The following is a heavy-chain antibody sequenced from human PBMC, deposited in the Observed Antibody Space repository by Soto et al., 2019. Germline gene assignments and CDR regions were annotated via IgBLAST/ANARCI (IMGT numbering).Heavy chain of an antibody. D-gene: IGHD3-9*01. J-gene: IGHJ2*01. Sequence: QVQLQQWGAGPLRPLETLSLTCGVSGGSFSGYYWAWIRQCPGKGLEWIGEINDRGSINYNPSLKSRVSISVDPSRNHYSLNLRSVTAADTAVYYCARESHDILTGPPWVWYFDLWGRGTLVTVSS. V-gene: IGHV4-34*01. CDR1: GGSFSGYY. CDR2: INDRGSI. CDR3: ARESHDILTGPPWVWYFDL.